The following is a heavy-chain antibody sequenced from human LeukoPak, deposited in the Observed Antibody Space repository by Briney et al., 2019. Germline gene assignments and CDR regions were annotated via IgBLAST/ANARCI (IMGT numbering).Heavy chain of an antibody. CDR2: INAGNGNA. Sequence: ASVKVSCKASEYTFTDYAINWVRQAPGQRLEWMGWINAGNGNARYSQRFQGRVTITRDTSASTAYMELSSLTSEDTAVYYCARGRWSATTASYYLDFWGQGTLVTVSS. J-gene: IGHJ4*02. V-gene: IGHV1-3*01. CDR1: EYTFTDYA. CDR3: ARGRWSATTASYYLDF. D-gene: IGHD5-24*01.